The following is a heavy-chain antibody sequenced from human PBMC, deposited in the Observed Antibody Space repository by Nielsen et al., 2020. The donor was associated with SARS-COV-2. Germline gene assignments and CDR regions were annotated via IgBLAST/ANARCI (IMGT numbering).Heavy chain of an antibody. V-gene: IGHV3-30*18. CDR3: AKASIFGVVILLQDYYMDF. CDR2: ISYDGSNK. D-gene: IGHD3-3*01. J-gene: IGHJ6*03. CDR1: GFTFSSYG. Sequence: GESLKISCAASGFTFSSYGMHWVRQAPGKGLEWVAVISYDGSNKYYADSVKGRFTISRDNSKNTLYLQMNSLRAEDTAVYYCAKASIFGVVILLQDYYMDFWGKGTTVTVSS.